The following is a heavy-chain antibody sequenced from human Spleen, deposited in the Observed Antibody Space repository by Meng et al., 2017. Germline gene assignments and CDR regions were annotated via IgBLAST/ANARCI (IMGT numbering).Heavy chain of an antibody. CDR2: IYSSGST. V-gene: IGHV4-4*07. CDR3: ARTLNWFDP. J-gene: IGHJ5*02. Sequence: HVEVRGTEPGLVNSSGTLCLTCSVSGRFLSSSYWSLIRQPGGKGLEWIGRIYSSGSTNYNPSLKSRVTMSVDTSKNQFSLKLSSVAAADTAVYYCARTLNWFDPWGQGTLVTVSS. D-gene: IGHD2/OR15-2a*01. CDR1: GRFLSSSY.